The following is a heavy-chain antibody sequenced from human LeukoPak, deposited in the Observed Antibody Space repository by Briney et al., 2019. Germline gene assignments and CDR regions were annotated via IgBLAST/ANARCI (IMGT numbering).Heavy chain of an antibody. CDR3: ATRAPRYCSSTSCYWGRASWFDP. D-gene: IGHD2-2*01. CDR2: IKHSGST. Sequence: SETLSLTCAVYGGSFSGYYWSWIRHPPGKGLEWIGEIKHSGSTNYNPSLKSRVTISVDTSKNQFSLKLSSVTAADTAVYYCATRAPRYCSSTSCYWGRASWFDPWGQGTLVTVSS. V-gene: IGHV4-34*01. J-gene: IGHJ5*02. CDR1: GGSFSGYY.